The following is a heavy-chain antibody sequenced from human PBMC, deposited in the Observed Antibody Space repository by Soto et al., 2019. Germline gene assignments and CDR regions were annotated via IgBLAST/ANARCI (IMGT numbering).Heavy chain of an antibody. V-gene: IGHV3-53*01. J-gene: IGHJ4*02. Sequence: GGSLRLSCAVSGFTVSSNYMSWVRQAPGKGLEWVSILYSGGDTYYADSVKGRFTISRDNSKNTLYLQMDSLRAEDTAVYYCARDRSGWGVRYFDCWGQGTLVTVSS. CDR1: GFTVSSNY. D-gene: IGHD6-19*01. CDR3: ARDRSGWGVRYFDC. CDR2: LYSGGDT.